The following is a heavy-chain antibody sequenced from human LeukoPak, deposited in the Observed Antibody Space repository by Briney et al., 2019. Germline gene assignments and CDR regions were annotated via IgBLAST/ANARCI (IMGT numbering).Heavy chain of an antibody. V-gene: IGHV4-39*01. Sequence: PSETLSLTCTVSGGSISGSSYYWAWIRQPPGKGLEWVGSGFYSGSAYYNPSLKSRLTISVDTSKNQFSLDLRSVTAADTAVYYCARLRGAMTPVTSDSDYWGQGILVTVSS. D-gene: IGHD4-17*01. CDR2: GFYSGSA. CDR1: GGSISGSSYY. J-gene: IGHJ4*02. CDR3: ARLRGAMTPVTSDSDY.